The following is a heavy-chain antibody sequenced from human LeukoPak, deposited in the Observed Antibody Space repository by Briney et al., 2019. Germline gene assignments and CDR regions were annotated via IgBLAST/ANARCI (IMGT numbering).Heavy chain of an antibody. CDR2: INPSGGST. D-gene: IGHD2-2*01. V-gene: IGHV1-46*01. J-gene: IGHJ4*02. Sequence: ASVKVSFKASGYTFTSYYIHWVRQAPGQGLEWMGMINPSGGSTTYTQKFQGRVTMTRDTSTSTVYMELSSLRSEDTAVYYCARYGSTSCYDSWGQGTLVIVSS. CDR3: ARYGSTSCYDS. CDR1: GYTFTSYY.